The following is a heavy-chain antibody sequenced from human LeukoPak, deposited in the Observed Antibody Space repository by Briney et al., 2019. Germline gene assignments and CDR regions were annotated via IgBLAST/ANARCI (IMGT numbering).Heavy chain of an antibody. D-gene: IGHD6-6*01. V-gene: IGHV3-23*01. J-gene: IGHJ4*02. CDR2: ISGSAGST. CDR3: ARDSSSYYFDY. Sequence: GGSLRLSCAASGFTFSNYAMSWVRQAPGKGLEWVSGISGSAGSTYYADSVKGRFSISRDNSKNTVYLQMNRLRAEDTAVYYCARDSSSYYFDYWGQGTLVTVSS. CDR1: GFTFSNYA.